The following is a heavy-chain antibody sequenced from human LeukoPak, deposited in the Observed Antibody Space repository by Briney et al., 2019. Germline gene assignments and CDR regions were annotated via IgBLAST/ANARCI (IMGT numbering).Heavy chain of an antibody. Sequence: PSETLSLTCTVSGGSISSYYWSWIRQPPGKGLEWIGYIYYSGSTSYNPSLKSRVTISVDTSKNQFSLKLSSVTAADTAVYYCARVDVWFDPWGQGTLVTVSS. V-gene: IGHV4-59*01. CDR1: GGSISSYY. CDR2: IYYSGST. CDR3: ARVDVWFDP. J-gene: IGHJ5*02.